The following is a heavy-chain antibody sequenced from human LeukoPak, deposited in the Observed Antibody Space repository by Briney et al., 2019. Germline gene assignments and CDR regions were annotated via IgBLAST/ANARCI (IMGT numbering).Heavy chain of an antibody. CDR3: AKLIVAAAAGTVDY. CDR2: ISYDGSNK. D-gene: IGHD6-13*01. J-gene: IGHJ4*02. Sequence: GGSLRLSCAASGFTFSSYGMHWVRQAPGKGLEWVAVISYDGSNKYYADSVKGRFTISRDNSKNTLYLQMNSLRAEDTAVYYCAKLIVAAAAGTVDYWGQGTLVTVSS. V-gene: IGHV3-30*18. CDR1: GFTFSSYG.